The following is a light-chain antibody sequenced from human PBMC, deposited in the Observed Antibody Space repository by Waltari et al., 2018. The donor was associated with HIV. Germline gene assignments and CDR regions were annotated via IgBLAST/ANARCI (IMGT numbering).Light chain of an antibody. CDR1: ENINRW. CDR2: QAS. V-gene: IGKV1-5*03. J-gene: IGKJ1*01. CDR3: QEEERLTGT. Sequence: DIQMTQSPSTLSASVGDRVTITCRASENINRWLAWYQQKPGKAPNLLIYQASSLDSGVPSRFSGSGAGTEGTLTSNSLQPDDFGTEGGQEEERLTGTFGQGTKVEIK.